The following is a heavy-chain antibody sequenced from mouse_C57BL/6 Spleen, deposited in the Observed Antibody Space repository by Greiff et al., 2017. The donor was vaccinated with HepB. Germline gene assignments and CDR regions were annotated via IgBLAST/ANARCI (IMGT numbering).Heavy chain of an antibody. CDR3: ARDSYDGYYYFDV. V-gene: IGHV5-17*01. J-gene: IGHJ1*03. Sequence: EVQGVESGGGLVKPGGSLKLSCAASGFTFSDYGIHWVRQAPEKGLEWVAYISSGSSTIYYADTVKGRFTISRDNAKNTLFLQMTSLRSEDTAMYYCARDSYDGYYYFDVWGTGTTVTVSS. CDR2: ISSGSSTI. CDR1: GFTFSDYG. D-gene: IGHD2-3*01.